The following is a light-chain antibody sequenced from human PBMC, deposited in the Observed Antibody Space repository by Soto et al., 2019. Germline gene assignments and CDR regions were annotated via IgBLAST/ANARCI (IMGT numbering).Light chain of an antibody. CDR2: DAS. CDR3: QQTNTFLPLT. Sequence: DIQMTQSPSSLSASVGDRVTITCQASQDISNYLNWYQQKPGKAPELLIYDASNLETGVPSRFSGSGSGTDFTFTITSLQPEDFATYYCQQTNTFLPLTFGGGTKVEIK. V-gene: IGKV1-33*01. J-gene: IGKJ4*01. CDR1: QDISNY.